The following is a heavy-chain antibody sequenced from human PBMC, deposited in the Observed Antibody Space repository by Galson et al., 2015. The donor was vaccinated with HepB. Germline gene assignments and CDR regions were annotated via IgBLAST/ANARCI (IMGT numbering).Heavy chain of an antibody. D-gene: IGHD2-8*01. CDR2: INQDGSEK. CDR1: GFTFSGYW. J-gene: IGHJ4*02. Sequence: SLRLSCAASGFTFSGYWMTWVRQAPGKGLEWVANINQDGSEKSYVDSVMGRFTISRDNAKDLLYLQMNSLRADDTAVYFCASDHSTKANGKVILSWGQGTRVTVSS. V-gene: IGHV3-7*03. CDR3: ASDHSTKANGKVILS.